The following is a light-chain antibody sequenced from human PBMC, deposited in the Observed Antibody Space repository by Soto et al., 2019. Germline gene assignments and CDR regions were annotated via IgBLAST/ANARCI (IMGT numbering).Light chain of an antibody. Sequence: DIQMTQSPSSVSASVGDRVSITCRASQGISNWLAWYQQKPGRAPKLLMYTGSSLQSGVPSRFNDTRSGTYFSFSMSSLHPEDGAIYYCQQANRRPLTFGGGTNVEIK. CDR3: QQANRRPLT. CDR1: QGISNW. V-gene: IGKV1-12*01. CDR2: TGS. J-gene: IGKJ4*01.